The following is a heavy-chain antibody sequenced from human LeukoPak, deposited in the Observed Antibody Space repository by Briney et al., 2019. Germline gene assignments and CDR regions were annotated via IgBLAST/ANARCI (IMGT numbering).Heavy chain of an antibody. CDR2: ISAYNGNT. D-gene: IGHD3-9*01. Sequence: ASVKVSCKASGYTFTSYGISWVRHAPGQGLEWMGWISAYNGNTNYAQKLQGRVTMTTDTSTSTAYMELRSLRSDDTAVYYCARVLYDILTGYYPDYWCQGTLVTVSS. V-gene: IGHV1-18*01. CDR1: GYTFTSYG. CDR3: ARVLYDILTGYYPDY. J-gene: IGHJ4*02.